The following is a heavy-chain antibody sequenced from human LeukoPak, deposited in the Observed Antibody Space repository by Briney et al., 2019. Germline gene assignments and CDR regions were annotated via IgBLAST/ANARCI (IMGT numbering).Heavy chain of an antibody. CDR3: AGLVGRYSSGLYYYYFDY. CDR1: GDSINSLDL. Sequence: SETLSLTCTVSGDSINSLDLWSWVRPPPGKGLEWIGEMYLSGTTHSNPSVRSRVTISIDKSKNQFFLNLSSVTAADTAVYYCAGLVGRYSSGLYYYYFDYWGQGTLVTVSS. J-gene: IGHJ4*02. CDR2: MYLSGTT. V-gene: IGHV4-4*02. D-gene: IGHD3-22*01.